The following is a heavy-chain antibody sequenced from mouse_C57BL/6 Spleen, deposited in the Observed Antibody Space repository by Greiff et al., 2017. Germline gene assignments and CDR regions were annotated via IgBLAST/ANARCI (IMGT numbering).Heavy chain of an antibody. CDR1: GYTFTSYW. CDR2: IHPSDSDT. D-gene: IGHD1-1*01. V-gene: IGHV1-74*01. CDR3: APYYYGSRGDWYFDV. J-gene: IGHJ1*03. Sequence: QVQLKQPGAELVKPGASVKVSCKASGYTFTSYWMHWVKQRPGQGLEWIGRIHPSDSDTNSNQQFKGKATLPVANSSSTAYMQLSSLTSEDSAVYYCAPYYYGSRGDWYFDVWGTGTTVTVSS.